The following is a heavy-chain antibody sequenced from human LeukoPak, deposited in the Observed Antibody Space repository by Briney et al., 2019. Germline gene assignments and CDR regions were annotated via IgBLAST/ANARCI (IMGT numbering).Heavy chain of an antibody. D-gene: IGHD3-22*01. CDR2: ISTTSSYI. J-gene: IGHJ4*02. V-gene: IGHV3-21*01. Sequence: PGGSLRLSCAASGFTFSNYAMNWVRQAPGKGLEWVSSISTTSSYIYYADSVKGRFTISRDNAKNSLYLQMNSLRAEDTAVYSCARSFRGHYDSSGYDYWGQGTLVTVSS. CDR1: GFTFSNYA. CDR3: ARSFRGHYDSSGYDY.